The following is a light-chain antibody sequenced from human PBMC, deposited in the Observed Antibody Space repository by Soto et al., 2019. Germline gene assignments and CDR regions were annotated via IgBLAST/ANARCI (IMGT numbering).Light chain of an antibody. V-gene: IGKV1-27*01. CDR1: QSVRSW. Sequence: DIQMTQSPATLSASVGDRVTITCRASQSVRSWLAWYQQKPGTAPKLLIYAASTLQSGVPSRFSGSGSGTDFTLTISSLQPEDVATYYCQKYNSAPQTFGQGTKVEIK. CDR3: QKYNSAPQT. J-gene: IGKJ1*01. CDR2: AAS.